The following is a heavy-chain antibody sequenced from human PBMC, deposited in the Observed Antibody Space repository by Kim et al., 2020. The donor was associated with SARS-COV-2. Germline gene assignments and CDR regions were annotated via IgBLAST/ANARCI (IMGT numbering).Heavy chain of an antibody. CDR2: IYYSGST. CDR3: ALIQRVIRSDAFDI. D-gene: IGHD3-22*01. CDR1: TGSISSSSYY. V-gene: IGHV4-39*01. J-gene: IGHJ3*02. Sequence: SETLSLTCTVSTGSISSSSYYWGWIRQPPGKGLEWIGSIYYSGSTYCNPSLRSRVTISVDTSKNQFSLELSSVTAADTAVYYCALIQRVIRSDAFDIWGQGTMVTVSS.